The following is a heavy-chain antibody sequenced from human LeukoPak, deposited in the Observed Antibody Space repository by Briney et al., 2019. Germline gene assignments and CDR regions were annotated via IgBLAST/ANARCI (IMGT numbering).Heavy chain of an antibody. CDR1: GGSISSGGYY. D-gene: IGHD3-3*01. CDR2: IYYSGST. CDR3: ARERRGFGVVIIGFDY. V-gene: IGHV4-30-4*01. Sequence: PSETLSLTCTVSGGSISSGGYYWSWIRQPPGKGLEWIGYIYYSGSTYYNPSLKSRVTISVDTSKNQFSLKLSSVTAADTAVYYCARERRGFGVVIIGFDYWGQGTLVTVSS. J-gene: IGHJ4*02.